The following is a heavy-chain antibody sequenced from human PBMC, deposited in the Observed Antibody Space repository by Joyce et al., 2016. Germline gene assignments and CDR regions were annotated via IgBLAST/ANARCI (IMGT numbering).Heavy chain of an antibody. CDR2: IYWDDDK. CDR1: GFSLSTSGLG. CDR3: VIRGGLSPSSYAMDG. D-gene: IGHD3-16*01. J-gene: IGHJ6*02. Sequence: QITLKESGPTLVKPTQTLTLTCTFSGFSLSTSGLGVGWIRQPPGKAPEWLALIYWDDDKRYSPSLKSRVTITKDTSKNQVVLIMTKLDPGGTATYYCVIRGGLSPSSYAMDGWGQGTTVTVSS. V-gene: IGHV2-5*02.